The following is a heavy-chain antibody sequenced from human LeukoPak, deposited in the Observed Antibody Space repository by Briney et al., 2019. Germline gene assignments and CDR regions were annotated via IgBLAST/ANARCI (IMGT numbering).Heavy chain of an antibody. CDR2: ISSDGNDK. D-gene: IGHD5-12*01. V-gene: IGHV3-30*03. CDR3: TTKVIRGNSGDDYDD. CDR1: GVTFSSYG. J-gene: IGHJ4*02. Sequence: GGSLRLSCAASGVTFSSYGMHWVRQAPGKGLEWVALISSDGNDKLYGDSVKGRFTISRDDSKSTLYLQMNSLRAEDAAVYYCTTKVIRGNSGDDYDDWGQGTLVTVSS.